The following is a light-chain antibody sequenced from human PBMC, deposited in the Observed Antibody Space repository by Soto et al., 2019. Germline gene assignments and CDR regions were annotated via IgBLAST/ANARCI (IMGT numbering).Light chain of an antibody. CDR3: HQYGGSPFT. V-gene: IGKV3-20*01. CDR1: ERVSSNF. CDR2: RAV. Sequence: EIVLTQSPGTLSLFPGERATLSCRATERVSSNFLAWYQQNVGQPPRLLIYRAVTRATGVPDRFSGSGSETEFLLNISRLEPEDSAVYYCHQYGGSPFTFARGTVLEIK. J-gene: IGKJ2*01.